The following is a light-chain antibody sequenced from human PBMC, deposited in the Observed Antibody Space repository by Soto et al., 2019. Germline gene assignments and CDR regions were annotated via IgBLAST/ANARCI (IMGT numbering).Light chain of an antibody. V-gene: IGKV3-15*01. CDR2: DAS. J-gene: IGKJ1*01. CDR3: QQHNNWPRT. Sequence: EIVMTQSPATLSVSPGGRATLSCRASPSVSRHLAWYQQKPGQAPRLLIYDASARATGIPARFSGSGSGTEFTLTISSLQSEDFGVYYCQQHNNWPRTFGQGTTVEIK. CDR1: PSVSRH.